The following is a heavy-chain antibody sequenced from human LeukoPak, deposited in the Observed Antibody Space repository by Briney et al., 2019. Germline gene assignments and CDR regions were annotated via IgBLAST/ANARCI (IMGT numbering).Heavy chain of an antibody. CDR2: ISSSGSTI. V-gene: IGHV3-11*01. Sequence: KPGGSLRLSCAASGFTFSDYYMSWIRQAPGKGLEWVSYISSSGSTIYYADSVKGRFTISRDNAKNTLYLQMNSLRAEDTAVYYCAKPPGTVSDAFDIWGQGTMVTVSS. CDR1: GFTFSDYY. D-gene: IGHD1-14*01. J-gene: IGHJ3*02. CDR3: AKPPGTVSDAFDI.